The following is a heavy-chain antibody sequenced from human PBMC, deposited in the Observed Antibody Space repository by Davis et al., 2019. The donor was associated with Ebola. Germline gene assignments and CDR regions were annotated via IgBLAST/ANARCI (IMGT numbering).Heavy chain of an antibody. J-gene: IGHJ6*02. CDR1: GFTFSGSA. CDR2: IRSKANSYAT. CDR3: ARELDPVVPAAILFYYYGMDV. V-gene: IGHV3-73*01. Sequence: GESLKISCAASGFTFSGSAMHWVRQASGKGLEWVGRIRSKANSYATAYAASVKGRFTISRDDSRNTAYLQMNSLRAEDTAVYYCARELDPVVPAAILFYYYGMDVWGQGTTVTVSS. D-gene: IGHD2-2*02.